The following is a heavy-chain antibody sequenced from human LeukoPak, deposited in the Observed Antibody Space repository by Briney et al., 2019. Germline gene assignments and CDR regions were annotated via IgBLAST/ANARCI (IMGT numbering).Heavy chain of an antibody. CDR3: AILQSETYDSSGYPDY. CDR1: GGSISGYY. CDR2: LYYSGST. V-gene: IGHV4-59*12. D-gene: IGHD3-22*01. J-gene: IGHJ4*02. Sequence: TTSETLSLTCTVSGGSISGYYWSWIRQPPGKGLEWIGYLYYSGSTNYNPSLKSRVTISVDTSKNQFSLKLSSVTAADTAVYYCAILQSETYDSSGYPDYWGQGTLVTVSS.